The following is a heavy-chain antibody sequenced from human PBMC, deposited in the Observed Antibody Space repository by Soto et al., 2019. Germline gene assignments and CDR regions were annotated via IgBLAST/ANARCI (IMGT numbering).Heavy chain of an antibody. CDR1: GFTFGTYA. CDR2: TPGSGGSA. CDR3: AKGGSSGWFYFDF. J-gene: IGHJ4*02. D-gene: IGHD6-19*01. V-gene: IGHV3-23*01. Sequence: PRLSCAASGFTFGTYAMNWVRQAPGKGLEWVSSTPGSGGSAYYADSVRGRFTISRDNSKNTVYLQLDSLRPEDSAIYYCAKGGSSGWFYFDFWGQGTQVTVSS.